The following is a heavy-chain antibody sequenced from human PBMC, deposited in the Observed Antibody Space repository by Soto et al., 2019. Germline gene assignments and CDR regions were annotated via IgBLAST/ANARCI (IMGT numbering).Heavy chain of an antibody. J-gene: IGHJ4*02. CDR1: GGTISSGGYC. V-gene: IGHV4-31*03. CDR2: IYCSGST. Sequence: ILCLTCTVSGGTISSGGYCWSRIRQHPGKGLEWIGYIYCSGSTYYNPSLKSRVTISVDTSKNQFSLKLSSVTAAGTAVYYCARRYGNSDYWGQGTLVTVSS. D-gene: IGHD3-10*01. CDR3: ARRYGNSDY.